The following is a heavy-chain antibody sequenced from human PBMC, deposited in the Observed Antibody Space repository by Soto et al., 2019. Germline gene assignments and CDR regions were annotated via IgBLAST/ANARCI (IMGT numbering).Heavy chain of an antibody. Sequence: GGSLRLSCAASGFTFSSYGMHWVRQAPGKGLEWVAFIGYDGSNKYYADSVKGRFTISRDNSKNTLYLQMNSLRAEDMAVDYWARTLAAAGNFDYWGQGTLVTVSS. CDR3: ARTLAAAGNFDY. V-gene: IGHV3-33*01. CDR1: GFTFSSYG. J-gene: IGHJ4*02. CDR2: IGYDGSNK. D-gene: IGHD6-13*01.